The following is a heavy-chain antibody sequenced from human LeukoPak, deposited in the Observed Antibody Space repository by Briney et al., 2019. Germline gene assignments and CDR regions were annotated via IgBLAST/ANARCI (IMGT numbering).Heavy chain of an antibody. J-gene: IGHJ4*02. D-gene: IGHD6-19*01. Sequence: SETLSLTCAVSGGSISSSYWWSWVRQPPGKGLEWIGSISYSGSTYYNPSLKSRVTISVDTSKKQFSLKLNSVTAADTAVYYCAREAGYSSGWPIDYWGQGTLVTVSS. CDR1: GGSISSSYW. CDR3: AREAGYSSGWPIDY. V-gene: IGHV4-4*02. CDR2: ISYSGST.